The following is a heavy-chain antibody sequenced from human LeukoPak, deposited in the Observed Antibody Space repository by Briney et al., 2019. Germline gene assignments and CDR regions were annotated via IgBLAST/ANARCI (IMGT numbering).Heavy chain of an antibody. CDR1: GGSISSYY. D-gene: IGHD3-22*01. CDR2: IYYSGST. Sequence: SETLSLTCTVSGGSISSYYWSWIRQPPGKGLEWIGYIYYSGSTNYNPSLKSRVTISVDTSKNQFSLKLSSVTAADTAVYYCARVGYYDSSGYYTEDYWGQGTLVTVSS. V-gene: IGHV4-59*01. J-gene: IGHJ4*02. CDR3: ARVGYYDSSGYYTEDY.